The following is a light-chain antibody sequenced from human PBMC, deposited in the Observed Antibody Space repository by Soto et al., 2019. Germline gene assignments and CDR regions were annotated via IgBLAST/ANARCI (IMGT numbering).Light chain of an antibody. CDR1: QSICSW. CDR3: QQYNSYSLT. Sequence: DIQMTQSPSTLSASVGDRVTITCRASQSICSWLAWYQQKPGKAPNLLIYKASSLESGVPSRFSGSGSGTEFTLTISSLQPDDFATYYCQQYNSYSLTFGGGTKVEIK. CDR2: KAS. J-gene: IGKJ4*01. V-gene: IGKV1-5*03.